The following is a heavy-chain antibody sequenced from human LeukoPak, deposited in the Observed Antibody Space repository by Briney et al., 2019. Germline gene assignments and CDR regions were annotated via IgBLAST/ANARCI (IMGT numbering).Heavy chain of an antibody. Sequence: GGSLRLSCAASGFTVSSNYMSWVRQAPGKGLEWVSIIYSDGSTYYADSVKGRFTISRDNSKNTLHLQMNSLRAEDTAVYYCARVTFNYFGSGDAFDIWGQGTMVTVSS. CDR3: ARVTFNYFGSGDAFDI. V-gene: IGHV3-66*01. CDR2: IYSDGST. D-gene: IGHD3-10*01. J-gene: IGHJ3*02. CDR1: GFTVSSNY.